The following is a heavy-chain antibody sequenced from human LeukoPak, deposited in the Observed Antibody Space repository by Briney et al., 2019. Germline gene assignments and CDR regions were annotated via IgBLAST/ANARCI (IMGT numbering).Heavy chain of an antibody. Sequence: GGSLRLSCAASGLRFTDAWMNWVRQGPGKGLEWVGRIKSKGGGGTTDYAAPVKGRFTISRDDSKNTLYLQMNSLKTEDTAVYYCTWDSSGFYLLDSWGQGTLVTVSS. CDR3: TWDSSGFYLLDS. CDR1: GLRFTDAW. J-gene: IGHJ4*02. CDR2: IKSKGGGGTT. D-gene: IGHD3-22*01. V-gene: IGHV3-15*07.